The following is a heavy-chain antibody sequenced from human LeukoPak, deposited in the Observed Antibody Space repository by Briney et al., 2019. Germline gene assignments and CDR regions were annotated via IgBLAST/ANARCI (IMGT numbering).Heavy chain of an antibody. D-gene: IGHD2-2*01. CDR3: ARGSGVVVPAALGYYYYGMDV. J-gene: IGHJ6*04. V-gene: IGHV1-69*13. CDR1: GGTFSSYA. CDR2: IIPSFGTA. Sequence: ASVKVSCKASGGTFSSYAISWVRQAPGQGLEWMGGIIPSFGTANYAQKFQGRVTITADESTSTAYMELSSLRSEDTAVYYCARGSGVVVPAALGYYYYGMDVWGKGTTVTVSS.